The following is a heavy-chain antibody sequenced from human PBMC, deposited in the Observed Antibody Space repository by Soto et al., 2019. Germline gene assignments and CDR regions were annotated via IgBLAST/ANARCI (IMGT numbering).Heavy chain of an antibody. CDR1: GFTFSCSA. V-gene: IGHV3-73*01. Sequence: GGSLRLSCAASGFTFSCSAMHWVRQSSGKGLEWVGRIRSKANSYATAYAASVKGRFTISRDDSKNTAYLQMNSLKTEDTAVYYCTPTAAIGDYYGMDVWGQGTTVTVSS. D-gene: IGHD2-2*01. J-gene: IGHJ6*02. CDR3: TPTAAIGDYYGMDV. CDR2: IRSKANSYAT.